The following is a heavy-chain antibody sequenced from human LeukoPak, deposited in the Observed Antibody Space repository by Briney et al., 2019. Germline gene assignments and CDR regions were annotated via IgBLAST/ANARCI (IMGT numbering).Heavy chain of an antibody. CDR1: GYSFTSYW. J-gene: IGHJ5*02. CDR2: IDPSDSYT. D-gene: IGHD6-6*01. Sequence: GESLRISCKGSGYSFTSYWINWVRQMPGKGLEWMGRIDPSDSYTNYSPSFQGHVTISADKSISTAFLQWSSLKASDTAMYYCARHGSIASRRNWFDLWGQGTLVAVSS. CDR3: ARHGSIASRRNWFDL. V-gene: IGHV5-10-1*01.